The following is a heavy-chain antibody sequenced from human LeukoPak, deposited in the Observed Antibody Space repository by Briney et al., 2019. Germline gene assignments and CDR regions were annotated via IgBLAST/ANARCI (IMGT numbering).Heavy chain of an antibody. J-gene: IGHJ6*04. Sequence: GGSRRLSCAASGFTFSSYEMNWVRQAPGKGLEWVSAINWNGDSTGYADSVKGRFTISRDNAKNSLYLQMNSLRAEDTAVYYCAELGITMIGGVWGKGTTVTISS. CDR1: GFTFSSYE. D-gene: IGHD3-10*02. CDR2: INWNGDST. V-gene: IGHV3-20*04. CDR3: AELGITMIGGV.